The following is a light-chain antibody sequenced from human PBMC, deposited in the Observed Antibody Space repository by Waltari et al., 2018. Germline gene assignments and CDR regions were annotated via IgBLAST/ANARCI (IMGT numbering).Light chain of an antibody. CDR3: QHYDISPVT. Sequence: EIVLTQSPGPLSLSPGERATLSCRANQTVRTTYLPWYQQKPGQAPTLLTYGASSRATGIPDRFSGSGSGTDFSLTISSLDPEDFAVYYCQHYDISPVTFGGGTKVEI. CDR2: GAS. V-gene: IGKV3-20*01. J-gene: IGKJ4*01. CDR1: QTVRTTY.